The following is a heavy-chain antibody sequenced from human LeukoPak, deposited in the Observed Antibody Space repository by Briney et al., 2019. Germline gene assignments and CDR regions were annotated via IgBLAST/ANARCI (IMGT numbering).Heavy chain of an antibody. CDR2: IYSGVNT. V-gene: IGHV3-53*01. J-gene: IGHJ4*02. CDR3: VRGPPGDNFGSH. Sequence: GGSLRLSCAASGLIVETNYMSWVRQAPGKGLEWVSIIYSGVNTYYTDSVLGRFTISRDNSKNMLFLQMNSLRVDDTAVYYCVRGPPGDNFGSHWGQGTLVTVSS. D-gene: IGHD1-1*01. CDR1: GLIVETNY.